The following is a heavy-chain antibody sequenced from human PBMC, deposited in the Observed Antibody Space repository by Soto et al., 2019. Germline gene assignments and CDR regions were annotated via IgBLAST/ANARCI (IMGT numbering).Heavy chain of an antibody. Sequence: QGHLVQSEAEVKKPGASVKVSCKASGYTFTRYGISWVRQAHGQGLEWMGWISGYNGDTNYAQKFQDRVSMTIDTSTGTAYMELRSLTSDDTAIYYCAKNGQPPYYYYGLDVWGQGTKVTVSS. CDR1: GYTFTRYG. CDR2: ISGYNGDT. V-gene: IGHV1-18*01. J-gene: IGHJ6*02. CDR3: AKNGQPPYYYYGLDV. D-gene: IGHD2-8*01.